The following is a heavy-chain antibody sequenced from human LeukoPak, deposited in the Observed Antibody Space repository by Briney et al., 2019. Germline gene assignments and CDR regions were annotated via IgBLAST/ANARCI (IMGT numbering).Heavy chain of an antibody. CDR3: ARRYSSSWGVFDY. CDR2: IKQDGSEK. Sequence: PGGSLRLSCSASGFTFSTYWMSWVRQAPGKGLEWVANIKQDGSEKYYVDSEKGRFTISRDNAKNSLYLQMNSLRAEDTAVYYCARRYSSSWGVFDYWGQGTLVTVSS. V-gene: IGHV3-7*03. CDR1: GFTFSTYW. D-gene: IGHD6-13*01. J-gene: IGHJ4*02.